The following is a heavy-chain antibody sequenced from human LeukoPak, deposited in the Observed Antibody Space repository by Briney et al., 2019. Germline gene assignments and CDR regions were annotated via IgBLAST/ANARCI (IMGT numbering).Heavy chain of an antibody. CDR2: IRNDGSHK. J-gene: IGHJ4*02. CDR1: GFTFSSYG. V-gene: IGHV3-30*02. CDR3: AKAGGSSWDPFDY. Sequence: GGSLRLSXAASGFTFSSYGMHWVRQGPGKGLEWVAFIRNDGSHKYYADSVKGRFTISRDNSKNTLYLQMNSLRADDTAVYYCAKAGGSSWDPFDYWGQGTLVTVSS. D-gene: IGHD6-13*01.